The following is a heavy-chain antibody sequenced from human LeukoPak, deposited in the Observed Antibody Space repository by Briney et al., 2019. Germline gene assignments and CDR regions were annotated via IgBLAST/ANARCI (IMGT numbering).Heavy chain of an antibody. CDR3: ARGDSSSKNYYYYYMDV. CDR2: IYHSGST. V-gene: IGHV4-38-2*02. J-gene: IGHJ6*03. CDR1: GYSISSGYY. Sequence: SETLSLTCTVSGYSISSGYYWGWIRQPPGKGLEWIGSIYHSGSTYYNPSLKSRVTISVDTSKNQFSLKLSSVTAADTAVYYCARGDSSSKNYYYYYMDVWGEGTTVTVSS. D-gene: IGHD6-13*01.